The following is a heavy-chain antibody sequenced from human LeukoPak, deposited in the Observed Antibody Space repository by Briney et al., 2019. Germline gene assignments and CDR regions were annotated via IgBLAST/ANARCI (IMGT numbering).Heavy chain of an antibody. D-gene: IGHD3-10*01. V-gene: IGHV4-31*03. J-gene: IGHJ6*03. CDR1: GVSISSGGYC. CDR2: NYYSGSN. Sequence: PSQTLSLTCNVSGVSISSGGYCWSCLRQHPGQGLEWIGYNYYSGSNYYYPAPKRRLTISVDTYKNQSPLKLTSVTAADTAVYYCARENWGMVCGVMDVWGKGTPVTVSS. CDR3: ARENWGMVCGVMDV.